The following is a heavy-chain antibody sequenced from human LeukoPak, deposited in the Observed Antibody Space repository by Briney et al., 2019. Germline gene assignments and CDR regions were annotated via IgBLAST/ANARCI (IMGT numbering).Heavy chain of an antibody. V-gene: IGHV3-73*01. CDR1: GFTFSGSA. Sequence: PGGSLRLSCAASGFTFSGSAIHWVRQSSGKGLEWVGQIDKKDKGYATATAYAASVKGRFTISRDDSKNTAYLQVNSLKTEDTAVYYCTTPGDTAMPNFDYWGQGTLVTVSS. CDR3: TTPGDTAMPNFDY. J-gene: IGHJ4*02. D-gene: IGHD5-18*01. CDR2: IDKKDKGYATAT.